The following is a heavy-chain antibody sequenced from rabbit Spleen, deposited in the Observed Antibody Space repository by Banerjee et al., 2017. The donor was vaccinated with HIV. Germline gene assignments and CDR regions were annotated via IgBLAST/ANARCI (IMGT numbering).Heavy chain of an antibody. J-gene: IGHJ3*01. CDR3: ATGSGAWATRLDL. CDR2: IYNGDGGT. Sequence: QEQLVESGGGLVQPEGSLTLTCTASGFSFSSCYWICWVRQALGKGPEWIACIYNGDGGTYYATWAKGRFTISKTSSTTVTLQMTSLTAADTATYFCATGSGAWATRLDLWGPGTLVTVS. V-gene: IGHV1S45*01. CDR1: GFSFSSCYW. D-gene: IGHD1-1*01.